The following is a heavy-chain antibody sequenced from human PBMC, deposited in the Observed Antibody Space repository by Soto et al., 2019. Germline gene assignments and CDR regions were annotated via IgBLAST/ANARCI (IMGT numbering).Heavy chain of an antibody. CDR3: ASYSKRLGYCSSTSCYNWFDP. J-gene: IGHJ5*02. D-gene: IGHD2-2*01. Sequence: SETLSLTCTVSGGSISSGGYYWSWIRQHPGKCLEWIGYIYYSGSTYYNPSLKSRVTISVDTSKNQFPLKLSSVTAADTAVYYCASYSKRLGYCSSTSCYNWFDPWGQGTLVTVS. CDR1: GGSISSGGYY. V-gene: IGHV4-31*03. CDR2: IYYSGST.